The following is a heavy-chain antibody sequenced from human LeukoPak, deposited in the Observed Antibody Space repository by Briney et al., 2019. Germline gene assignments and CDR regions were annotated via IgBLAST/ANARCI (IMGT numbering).Heavy chain of an antibody. D-gene: IGHD3-10*02. J-gene: IGHJ6*04. CDR2: ISSSGNTV. Sequence: PGGSRRLSCTASGFIFTDYSLNWVRQAPGKGLEWLSYISSSGNTVYYADSVKGRFTISRDNAKNSLYLQMNSLRAEDTAVYYCAELGITMIGGVWGKGTTVTISS. CDR1: GFIFTDYS. CDR3: AELGITMIGGV. V-gene: IGHV3-48*04.